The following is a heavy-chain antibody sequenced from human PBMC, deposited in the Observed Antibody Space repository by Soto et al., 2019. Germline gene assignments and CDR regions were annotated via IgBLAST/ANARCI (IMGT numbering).Heavy chain of an antibody. D-gene: IGHD2-8*01. J-gene: IGHJ4*02. CDR1: GFTFSDYY. CDR3: VRDNGGTFDY. CDR2: VSSRGITT. Sequence: QVQLVESGGGSVKPGGSLRLSCAASGFTFSDYYMAWIRQAPGKGLEWVSYVSSRGITTNYADSVKGRFSISRDDARNSLYLQMNSLTAEDTAVYYCVRDNGGTFDYWGQGTLVTVSS. V-gene: IGHV3-11*01.